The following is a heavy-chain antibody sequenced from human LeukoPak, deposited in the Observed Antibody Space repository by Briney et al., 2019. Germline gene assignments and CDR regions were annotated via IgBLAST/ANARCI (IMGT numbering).Heavy chain of an antibody. J-gene: IGHJ6*01. CDR3: ATHDHFVVGPNGGHSHNGLDG. V-gene: IGHV1-24*01. D-gene: IGHD2-2*01. CDR1: GDTLRDVS. Sequence: ASVNVSCKFSGDTLRDVSIHWVRQAPGKGLVWMGSFDDEDGERIYAQKFEGRDIMTEHTSTDTAYMDMRSLTSEDTPVFYCATHDHFVVGPNGGHSHNGLDGWGQGSTVT. CDR2: FDDEDGER.